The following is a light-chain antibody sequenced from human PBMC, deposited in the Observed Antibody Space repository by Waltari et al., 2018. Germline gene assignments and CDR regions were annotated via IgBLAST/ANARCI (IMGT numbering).Light chain of an antibody. V-gene: IGLV1-36*01. J-gene: IGLJ3*02. Sequence: QSPLTQDASVSATAGQKATLSCTGNTNSVVTSAVGWYQQISHGAPNSVMFGNSLPSGIPDRFSGSKSGTTASLTISGLQPEDEADYYCSTWDYSLSAQLFGGGTKLTVL. CDR2: GNS. CDR3: STWDYSLSAQL. CDR1: TNSVVTSA.